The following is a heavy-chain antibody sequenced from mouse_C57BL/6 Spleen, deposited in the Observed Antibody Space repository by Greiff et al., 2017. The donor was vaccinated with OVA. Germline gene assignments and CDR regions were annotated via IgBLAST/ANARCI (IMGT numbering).Heavy chain of an antibody. CDR3: AIWLRRDYFDY. Sequence: EVQVVESGPGLVKPSQSLSLTCSVTGYSITSGYYWNWIRQFPGNKLEWMGYISYDGSNNYNPSLKNRISITRDTSKNQFFLKLNSVTTEDTATYYCAIWLRRDYFDYWGQGTTLTVSS. D-gene: IGHD2-2*01. CDR2: ISYDGSN. CDR1: GYSITSGYY. J-gene: IGHJ2*01. V-gene: IGHV3-6*01.